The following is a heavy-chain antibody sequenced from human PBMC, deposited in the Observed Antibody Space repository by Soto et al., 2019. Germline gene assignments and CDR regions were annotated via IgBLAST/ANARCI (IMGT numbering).Heavy chain of an antibody. CDR2: IYYSGST. D-gene: IGHD1-1*01. CDR1: GGSISSYY. Sequence: SETLSLTCTVSGGSISSYYWSWIRQPPGKGLEWIGYIYYSGSTNYNPSLKSRVTISVDTSKNQFSLKLSSVTAADTAVYYCARGLECHLHCYYYMDVWGKGTTVTVSS. V-gene: IGHV4-59*01. CDR3: ARGLECHLHCYYYMDV. J-gene: IGHJ6*03.